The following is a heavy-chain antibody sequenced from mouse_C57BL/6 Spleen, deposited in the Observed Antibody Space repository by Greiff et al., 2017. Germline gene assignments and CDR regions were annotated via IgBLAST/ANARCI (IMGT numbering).Heavy chain of an antibody. CDR2: IDPEDGDT. CDR3: TACYYGNYGDFAY. J-gene: IGHJ3*01. CDR1: GFNIKDYY. D-gene: IGHD2-1*01. V-gene: IGHV14-1*01. Sequence: EVQLQQSGAELVRPGASVKLSCTASGFNIKDYYMHWVKQRPEQGLEWIGRIDPEDGDTEYAPKFQGKATMTADTSSNTAYLQLSSLTSEDTAVYYCTACYYGNYGDFAYWGQGALVTVSA.